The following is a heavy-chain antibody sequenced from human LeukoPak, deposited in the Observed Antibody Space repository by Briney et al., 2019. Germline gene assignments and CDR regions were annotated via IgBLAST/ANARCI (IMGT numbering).Heavy chain of an antibody. V-gene: IGHV4-34*01. CDR2: INHSGST. D-gene: IGHD3-10*01. Sequence: SETLSLTCAVYGGSFSDYYWSWIRLPPGKGLEWIGEINHSGSTNYSTSLKSRVTISVDTSKNQFSLKLSSVTAADTAVYYCARETMVRGVLYYYYMDVWGKGSTVTVSS. CDR1: GGSFSDYY. J-gene: IGHJ6*03. CDR3: ARETMVRGVLYYYYMDV.